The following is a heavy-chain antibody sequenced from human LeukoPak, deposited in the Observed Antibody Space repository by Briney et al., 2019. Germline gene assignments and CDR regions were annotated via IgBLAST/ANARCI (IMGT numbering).Heavy chain of an antibody. J-gene: IGHJ4*02. CDR2: ISGSGGST. V-gene: IGHV3-23*01. Sequence: KPGGSLRLSCAASGFTFSSYAMSWVRQAPGKGLEWVSAISGSGGSTYYADSVKGRFTISRDNSRNTLYLQMNSLRAEDTAVYYCAKDPLWFGDERDYWGQGTLVTVSS. CDR1: GFTFSSYA. D-gene: IGHD3-10*01. CDR3: AKDPLWFGDERDY.